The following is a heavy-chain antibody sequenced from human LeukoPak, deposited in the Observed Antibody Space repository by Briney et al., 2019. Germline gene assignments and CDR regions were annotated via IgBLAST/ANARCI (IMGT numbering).Heavy chain of an antibody. CDR2: VYSDNT. CDR3: ARRAGAYSHPYDY. Sequence: GGSLRLSCTVSGFTVSSNSMSWVCQAPGKGLEWVSFVYSDNTHYSDSVKGRFTISRDNSKNTLYLQMNSLRAEDTAVYYCARRAGAYSHPYDYWGQGTLVTVSS. D-gene: IGHD4/OR15-4a*01. V-gene: IGHV3-53*01. J-gene: IGHJ4*02. CDR1: GFTVSSNS.